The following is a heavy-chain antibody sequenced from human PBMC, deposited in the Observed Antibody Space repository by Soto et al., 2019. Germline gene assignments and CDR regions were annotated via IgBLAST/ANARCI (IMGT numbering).Heavy chain of an antibody. V-gene: IGHV3-23*01. J-gene: IGHJ4*02. CDR3: ARDHHRYSGYDYVDY. CDR2: ISGSGGTT. CDR1: EFNFGSHA. D-gene: IGHD5-12*01. Sequence: PGGSLRLSCEASEFNFGSHAMSWVRHVPGKGLEWVSSISGSGGTTYYADSVKGRFTISRDNAKNSLYLQMNSLRAEDTAVYYCARDHHRYSGYDYVDYWGQGTLVTVSS.